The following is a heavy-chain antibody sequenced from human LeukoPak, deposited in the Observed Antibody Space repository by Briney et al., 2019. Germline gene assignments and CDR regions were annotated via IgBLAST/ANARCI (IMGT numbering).Heavy chain of an antibody. V-gene: IGHV3-74*01. CDR1: GFTLSSYW. J-gene: IGHJ4*02. CDR2: INTDGSST. D-gene: IGHD3-16*01. Sequence: GGSLRLSCAASGFTLSSYWMHWVRQAPGKGLVWVSRINTDGSSTNYADSVKGRFTVSRDNAKNTVYLQMNSLRAEDTAVYYCARLGGIPGYRGQGTLVTVSS. CDR3: ARLGGIPGY.